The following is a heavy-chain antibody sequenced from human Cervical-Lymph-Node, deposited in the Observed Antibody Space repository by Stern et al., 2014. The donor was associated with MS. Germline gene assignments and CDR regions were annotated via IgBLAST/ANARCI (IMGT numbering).Heavy chain of an antibody. J-gene: IGHJ6*02. CDR1: GGTFSSYA. CDR2: IIPIFGTA. V-gene: IGHV1-69*01. CDR3: ARETRLHQMAVAGIYYYYGMDV. D-gene: IGHD6-19*01. Sequence: VQLVQSGAEVKKPGSSVKVSCKASGGTFSSYAISWVRQAPGQGLEWMGGIIPIFGTANDAQKFQGRVTITADESTSTAYMELSSLRSEDTAVYYCARETRLHQMAVAGIYYYYGMDVWGQGTTVTVSS.